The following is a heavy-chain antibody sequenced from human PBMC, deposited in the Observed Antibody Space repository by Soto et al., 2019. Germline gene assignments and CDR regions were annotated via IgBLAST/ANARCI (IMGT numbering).Heavy chain of an antibody. CDR2: INQNDRT. D-gene: IGHD4-17*01. CDR3: ASIPSTVFYSTFDMDV. V-gene: IGHV4-34*01. J-gene: IGHJ6*02. Sequence: AETLSLTCAVYGLSFSSCYLNWIRQPPGKGLEWIGEINQNDRTNYEASVKSRVTLSKDRSRNQVSLQVNRLTAADTAVYYCASIPSTVFYSTFDMDVWGQGTTVTVSS. CDR1: GLSFSSCY.